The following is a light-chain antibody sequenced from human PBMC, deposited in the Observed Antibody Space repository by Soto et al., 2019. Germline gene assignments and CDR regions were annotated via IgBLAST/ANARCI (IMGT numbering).Light chain of an antibody. CDR3: QQYESTPPT. CDR2: WAS. V-gene: IGKV4-1*01. Sequence: DIVMTQSPDPLAVSLGERATINCKSSQSVLYNSNNKNYLAWYQQRPGQPPKLLIYWASTRESGVPDRFSGSGSGTDFTLTITSLQAEDVAVYYCQQYESTPPTFGQGTKLEIK. J-gene: IGKJ2*01. CDR1: QSVLYNSNNKNY.